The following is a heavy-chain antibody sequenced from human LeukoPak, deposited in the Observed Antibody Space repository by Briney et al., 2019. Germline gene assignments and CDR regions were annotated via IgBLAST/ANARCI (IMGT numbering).Heavy chain of an antibody. Sequence: SETLSLTCTVSGGSISSYYWSWIRQPPGKGLEWIGYIYYSGSTNYNPSLKSRVTISVDTSKNQFSLKLSSATAADTAVYYCARHGYSSSWSNWFDPWGQGTLVTVSS. CDR2: IYYSGST. D-gene: IGHD6-13*01. J-gene: IGHJ5*02. CDR3: ARHGYSSSWSNWFDP. CDR1: GGSISSYY. V-gene: IGHV4-59*08.